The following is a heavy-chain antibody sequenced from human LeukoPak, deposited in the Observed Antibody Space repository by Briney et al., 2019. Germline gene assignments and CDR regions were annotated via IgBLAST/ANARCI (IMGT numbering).Heavy chain of an antibody. CDR3: ARRNSGWYYYYHMDV. D-gene: IGHD6-19*01. J-gene: IGHJ6*03. V-gene: IGHV4-34*01. CDR2: INHSGST. Sequence: SETLSLTCAVYGGSFSGYYWSWIRQPPGKGLEWIGEINHSGSTNYNPSLKSRVTISVDTSKNQFSLKLSSVTAADTAVYYCARRNSGWYYYYHMDVWGKGTTVTISS. CDR1: GGSFSGYY.